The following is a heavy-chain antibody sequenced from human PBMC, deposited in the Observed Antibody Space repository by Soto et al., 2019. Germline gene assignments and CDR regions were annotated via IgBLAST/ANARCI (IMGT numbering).Heavy chain of an antibody. J-gene: IGHJ6*02. V-gene: IGHV4-38-2*01. Sequence: SETLSLTCAVSGYSISSGYYWGWIRQPPGKGLEWIGSIYHIGSPYHSPSLNSRVTLSVDTSKNQFSLKLNSVTAADTAVYYCARVASYSYHMDVWGQGTTVTVSS. CDR3: ARVASYSYHMDV. CDR2: IYHIGSP. CDR1: GYSISSGYY.